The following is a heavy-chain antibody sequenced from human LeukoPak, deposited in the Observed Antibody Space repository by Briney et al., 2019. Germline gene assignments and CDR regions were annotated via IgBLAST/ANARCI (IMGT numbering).Heavy chain of an antibody. CDR2: ISSGGTT. D-gene: IGHD1-14*01. V-gene: IGHV3-23*01. J-gene: IGHJ4*02. CDR1: GFIFDSYA. CDR3: AKDWASGNYFDH. Sequence: GGSLRLSCAASGFIFDSYALSWVRQAPGKGLEWLSAISSGGTTYYADSVRGRFAISRDISKNTLFLQMNSLRADDTAVYYCAKDWASGNYFDHWGQGTLVNVSS.